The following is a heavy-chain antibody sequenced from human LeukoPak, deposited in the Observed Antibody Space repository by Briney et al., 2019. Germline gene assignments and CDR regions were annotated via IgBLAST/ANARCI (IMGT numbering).Heavy chain of an antibody. D-gene: IGHD6-13*01. CDR2: ITSDGLTT. CDR1: GFTFSSYA. CDR3: VKASSAAPRGHHGMDV. Sequence: GGSLRLSCSASGFTFSSYAMYWVRQAPGKGLEYVSPITSDGLTTRYADSVKGRITNSRDNSRNTLYVLMSSLRTEDTAVYYCVKASSAAPRGHHGMDVWGQGTTVTVSS. J-gene: IGHJ6*02. V-gene: IGHV3-64*05.